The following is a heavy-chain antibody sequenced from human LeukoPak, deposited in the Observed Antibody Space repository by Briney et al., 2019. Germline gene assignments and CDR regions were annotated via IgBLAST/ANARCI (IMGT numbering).Heavy chain of an antibody. D-gene: IGHD3-22*01. J-gene: IGHJ4*02. CDR1: GFTFSNYG. CDR3: AKDCYYDSSGPFDY. V-gene: IGHV3-33*06. CDR2: IWYDGSNK. Sequence: PGRSLRLSCAASGFTFSNYGMHWVRQAPGKGLEWVAVIWYDGSNKYYADSVKGRFTISRDNSKNTLYLQMNSLRAEDTAVYYCAKDCYYDSSGPFDYWGQGTLVTVSS.